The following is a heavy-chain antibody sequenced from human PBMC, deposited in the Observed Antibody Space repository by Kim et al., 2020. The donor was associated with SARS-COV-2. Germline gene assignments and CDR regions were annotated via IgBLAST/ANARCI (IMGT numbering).Heavy chain of an antibody. D-gene: IGHD7-27*01. V-gene: IGHV3-53*01. J-gene: IGHJ4*02. Sequence: RTYYADSVKGRFTISRDIPKDPLYLQMNSLRAEDTAVYYCSSSTLGAYFDYWGQGSLVTVSS. CDR3: SSSTLGAYFDY. CDR2: RT.